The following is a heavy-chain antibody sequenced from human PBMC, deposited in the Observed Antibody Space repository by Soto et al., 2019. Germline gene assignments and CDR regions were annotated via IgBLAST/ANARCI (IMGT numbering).Heavy chain of an antibody. CDR3: AREDDGMDV. CDR1: GSPMSGFC. Sequence: PSETLSLTCAVSGSPMSGFCWGWVRQPPGKGLEWIGSIFHSGNSYYNPSLKSRVILSVDTSKTQFSLNLTAAIAADTAVYYCAREDDGMDVWGQGTPVTVSS. V-gene: IGHV4-38-2*02. J-gene: IGHJ6*02. CDR2: IFHSGNS.